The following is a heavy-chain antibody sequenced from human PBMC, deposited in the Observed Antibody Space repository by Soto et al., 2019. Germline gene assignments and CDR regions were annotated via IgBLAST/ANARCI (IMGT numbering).Heavy chain of an antibody. J-gene: IGHJ6*02. V-gene: IGHV1-3*01. CDR3: ARDLSVDYDFWSGYPRHYYYYGMDV. CDR2: INAGNGNT. D-gene: IGHD3-3*01. CDR1: GYTFTSYA. Sequence: ASVKVSCKASGYTFTSYAMHWVRQAPGQRLEWMGWINAGNGNTEYSQKFQGRVTITRDTSASTAYMELSSLRSEDTAVYYCARDLSVDYDFWSGYPRHYYYYGMDVWGQGTTVTV.